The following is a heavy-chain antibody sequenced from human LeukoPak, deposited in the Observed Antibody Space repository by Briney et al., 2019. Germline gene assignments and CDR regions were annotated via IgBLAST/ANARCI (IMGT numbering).Heavy chain of an antibody. D-gene: IGHD3-16*01. CDR3: AKESAYGGAMGLPFFDY. J-gene: IGHJ4*02. V-gene: IGHV3-7*01. CDR2: IKQDGSEK. Sequence: GGSLRLSCAASGFTFSSYWMSWVRQAPGKGLEWVANIKQDGSEKYYVDSVKGRFTISRDNAKNSLYLQMNSLRAEDTAVYYCAKESAYGGAMGLPFFDYWGQGTLVTVSS. CDR1: GFTFSSYW.